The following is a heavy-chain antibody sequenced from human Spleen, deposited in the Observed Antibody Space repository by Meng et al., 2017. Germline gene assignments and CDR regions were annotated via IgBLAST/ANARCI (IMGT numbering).Heavy chain of an antibody. Sequence: GSVKVSCKASGGTFSSFALTWVRQAPGKGLEWVASIKEDEVEKHYVDSVKGRFTISRDNAKNSVFLQMNSLRAEDTAVYYCARDVGPGGNDYWGRGTLVTVSS. CDR2: IKEDEVEK. V-gene: IGHV3-7*01. CDR1: GGTFSSFA. D-gene: IGHD4-23*01. J-gene: IGHJ4*02. CDR3: ARDVGPGGNDY.